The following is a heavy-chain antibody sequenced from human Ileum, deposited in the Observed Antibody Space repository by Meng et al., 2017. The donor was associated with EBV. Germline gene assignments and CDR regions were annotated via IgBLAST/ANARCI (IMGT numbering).Heavy chain of an antibody. CDR1: GGSVNGHPW. Sequence: VLVQGAVPGWSLPLGSGAFTCTVSGGSVNGHPWWSWVRQPPGEGLEWIGQIYHSGATNYNPSLKSRVTISVDTSENQFSLELNSVTAADTAVYYCARIPYGDIYSAYFDYWSPGTLVTVSS. CDR3: ARIPYGDIYSAYFDY. V-gene: IGHV4-4*02. CDR2: IYHSGAT. D-gene: IGHD2-21*02. J-gene: IGHJ4*02.